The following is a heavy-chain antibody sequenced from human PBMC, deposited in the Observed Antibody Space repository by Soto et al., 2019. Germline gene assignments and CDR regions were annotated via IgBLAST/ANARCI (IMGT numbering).Heavy chain of an antibody. J-gene: IGHJ4*02. V-gene: IGHV3-23*01. CDR2: ISNRGRET. CDR3: TKRARDGYNSPLDY. D-gene: IGHD5-12*01. CDR1: GFILTDYA. Sequence: PGGSLRLSCTASGFILTDYAIDWVRQAPGKGLEWVSDISNRGRETFYGDSVKGRFTISRDISQSTVYLQLNSLRVDDTAVYYCTKRARDGYNSPLDYWGQGTLVTVSS.